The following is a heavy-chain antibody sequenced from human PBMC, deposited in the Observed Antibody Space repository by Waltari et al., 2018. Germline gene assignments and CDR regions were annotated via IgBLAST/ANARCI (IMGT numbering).Heavy chain of an antibody. D-gene: IGHD3-16*01. CDR1: GIPFSPYA. Sequence: DVQLLESGGGVVQRGGSLRVACTASGIPFSPYAMAWVRQGLGQGLEWVSTIRGSGNDTYYADSVKGRFTISRDNSKNTVFLQMNMLRVEETANYYCAKALGIMGFDCWGQGTLVAVAS. CDR3: AKALGIMGFDC. CDR2: IRGSGNDT. V-gene: IGHV3-23*01. J-gene: IGHJ4*02.